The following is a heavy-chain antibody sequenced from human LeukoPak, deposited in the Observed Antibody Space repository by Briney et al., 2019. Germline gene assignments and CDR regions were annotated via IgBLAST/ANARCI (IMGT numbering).Heavy chain of an antibody. CDR3: AGGRIVATGDYYDSSGLIDY. Sequence: GASVKVSCKASGGTFSSYAISWVRQAPGQGLEWMGGIIPIFGTANYAQKFQGRVTITADESTSTAYMELSSLRSEDTAVYYCAGGRIVATGDYYDSSGLIDYWGQGTLVTVSS. J-gene: IGHJ4*02. V-gene: IGHV1-69*13. CDR1: GGTFSSYA. D-gene: IGHD3-22*01. CDR2: IIPIFGTA.